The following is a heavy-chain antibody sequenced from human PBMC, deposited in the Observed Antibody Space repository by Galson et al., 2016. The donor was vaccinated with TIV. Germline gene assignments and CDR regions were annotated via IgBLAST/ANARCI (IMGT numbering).Heavy chain of an antibody. CDR3: ARFVYGDVFDF. Sequence: SVKVSCKASGYTFNAYYMHWVRQAPGQGLEWMGWISPNSGDTNYPQKFQGKVTMTRDTSITTAYMELTSLTSDDTAVYYCARFVYGDVFDFWGQGTLVTVSS. CDR1: GYTFNAYY. J-gene: IGHJ4*02. D-gene: IGHD4-17*01. V-gene: IGHV1-2*02. CDR2: ISPNSGDT.